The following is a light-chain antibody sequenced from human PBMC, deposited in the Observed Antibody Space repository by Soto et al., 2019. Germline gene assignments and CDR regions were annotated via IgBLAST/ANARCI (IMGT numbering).Light chain of an antibody. CDR2: NAS. Sequence: DIQMTQSPSTLSASVGHRVTITCRARQSISSWLAWYQQKPGKAPQLLIYNASSLESGDPSRFSGIGSGTECPLTISILQPDDFATYYCQQDISYSATFGQGTKVEIK. V-gene: IGKV1-5*03. J-gene: IGKJ1*01. CDR3: QQDISYSAT. CDR1: QSISSW.